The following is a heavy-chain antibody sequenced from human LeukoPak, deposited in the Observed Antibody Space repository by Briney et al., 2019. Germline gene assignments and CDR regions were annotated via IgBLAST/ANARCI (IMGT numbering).Heavy chain of an antibody. J-gene: IGHJ4*02. CDR2: ISAYNGNT. V-gene: IGHV1-18*01. CDR1: GYTFTSYG. Sequence: ASVKVSCKASGYTFTSYGISWVRQAPGQGLEWMGWISAYNGNTNYAQKLQGRVTMTTDTSTSTAYMELRGLRSDDTAVYYCARDPHDYGDYDAGYWGQGTLVTVSS. D-gene: IGHD4-17*01. CDR3: ARDPHDYGDYDAGY.